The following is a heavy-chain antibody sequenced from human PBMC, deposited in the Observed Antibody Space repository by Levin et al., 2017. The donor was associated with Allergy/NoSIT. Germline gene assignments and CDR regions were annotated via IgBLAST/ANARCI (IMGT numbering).Heavy chain of an antibody. J-gene: IGHJ4*02. V-gene: IGHV3-23*01. Sequence: SLRLSCAASGFTFGSYAMSWVRQAPGMGLEWFFFLLLLFLFPFSSSSFKGRFTISRDNSRNTLYLQMKSLRVDDTAVYYCAKKGSTGTGSGNHYYLDSWGRGTLVTVSS. CDR2: LLLLFLFP. CDR1: GFTFGSYA. D-gene: IGHD3-10*01. CDR3: AKKGSTGTGSGNHYYLDS.